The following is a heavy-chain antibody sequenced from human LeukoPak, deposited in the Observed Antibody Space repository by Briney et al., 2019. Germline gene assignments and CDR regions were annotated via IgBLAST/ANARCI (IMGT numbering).Heavy chain of an antibody. CDR1: GFTFSSYA. V-gene: IGHV3-30-3*01. J-gene: IGHJ4*02. D-gene: IGHD3-10*01. CDR3: ARVRGVTRGPIDY. CDR2: ISYDGSNK. Sequence: TGGSLRLSCAASGFTFSSYAMHWVRQAPGKGLEWVAVISYDGSNKYYADSVKGRFTISRDNSKNTLYLQMNSLRAEDTAVHYCARVRGVTRGPIDYWGQGTLVTVSS.